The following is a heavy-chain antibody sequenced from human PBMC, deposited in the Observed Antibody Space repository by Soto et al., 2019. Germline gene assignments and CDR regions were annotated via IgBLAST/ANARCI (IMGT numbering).Heavy chain of an antibody. D-gene: IGHD3-10*01. Sequence: QVQLQESGPGLVKPSQTLSLTCTVSGGSISSGGYYWSWIRQHPGKGLEWIGYIYYSGSTYYNPSLKSRVTISVDTSKNQFSLNLSSVTAADAAVYYCARRNYYGSGSPNWFDPWGQGTLVTVSS. J-gene: IGHJ5*02. CDR1: GGSISSGGYY. CDR3: ARRNYYGSGSPNWFDP. V-gene: IGHV4-31*03. CDR2: IYYSGST.